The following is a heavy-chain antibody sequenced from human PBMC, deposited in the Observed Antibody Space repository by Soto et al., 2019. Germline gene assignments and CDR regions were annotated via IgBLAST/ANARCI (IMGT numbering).Heavy chain of an antibody. V-gene: IGHV3-33*01. D-gene: IGHD2-21*01. CDR3: ARDLVVVATAPFDY. CDR2: IWHDGTGK. CDR1: GFSFSSYY. Sequence: QVKLVESGGGVVQPGRSLRLSCAASGFSFSSYYMHWVRQAPGKGLEWVAVIWHDGTGKYYAASVKGRFTISRDNYKNTLYLQMNSLRVEDTAVYYCARDLVVVATAPFDYWGQGTMVTVSS. J-gene: IGHJ4*02.